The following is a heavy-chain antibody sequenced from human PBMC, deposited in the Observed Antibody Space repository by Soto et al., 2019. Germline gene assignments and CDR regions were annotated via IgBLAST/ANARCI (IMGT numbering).Heavy chain of an antibody. J-gene: IGHJ4*02. CDR1: RGSFSGYY. D-gene: IGHD2-2*01. CDR3: ARVGQPPSDY. CDR2: IIHTGST. V-gene: IGHV4-34*12. Sequence: LSLTCAVSRGSFSGYYWSWVRQFPGKGLEWIGEIIHTGSTNYNPSLKSRVTMSIDTSKKEISLKLSSVTAADTAVYYCARVGQPPSDYWGQGTLVTVSS.